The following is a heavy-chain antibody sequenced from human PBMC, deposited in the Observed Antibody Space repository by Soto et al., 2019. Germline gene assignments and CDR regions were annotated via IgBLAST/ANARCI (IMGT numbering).Heavy chain of an antibody. CDR2: ISGSGGST. Sequence: GGSLRLSCAASGFTFSSYAMSWVRQAPGKGLEWVSAISGSGGSTYYADSVKGRFTISRDNSKNTLYLQMNSLRAEDTAVYYCAKDLSIGGSSWYRVEYFQHWGQGTLVTVSS. CDR3: AKDLSIGGSSWYRVEYFQH. D-gene: IGHD6-13*01. CDR1: GFTFSSYA. J-gene: IGHJ1*01. V-gene: IGHV3-23*01.